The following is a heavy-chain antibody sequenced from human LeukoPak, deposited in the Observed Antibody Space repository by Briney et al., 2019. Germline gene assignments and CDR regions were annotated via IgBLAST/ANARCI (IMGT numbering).Heavy chain of an antibody. CDR1: GGSFSGYY. Sequence: PSETLSLTCAVYGGSFSGYYWSWIRQPPGKGLEWIGEINHSGSTNYNPSLKSRVTILVDTSKNQFSLELSSVTAADTAVYYCARGQGGSGSYYKASYYFDYWGQGTLVTVSS. CDR3: ARGQGGSGSYYKASYYFDY. D-gene: IGHD3-10*01. CDR2: INHSGST. V-gene: IGHV4-34*01. J-gene: IGHJ4*02.